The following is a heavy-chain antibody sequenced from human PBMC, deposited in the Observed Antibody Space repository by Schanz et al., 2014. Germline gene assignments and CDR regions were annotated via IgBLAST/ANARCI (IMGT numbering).Heavy chain of an antibody. V-gene: IGHV3-72*01. CDR1: GFTFSTYG. CDR3: ARSPRMAV. J-gene: IGHJ6*02. CDR2: TRNKANSYTT. Sequence: VQLVESGGGVVQPGGSLSLSCAASGFTFSTYGMHWVRQAPGKGPEWLGRTRNKANSYTTGYAASVKGRFTISRDESKNSLYLQMNSLKPEDTAVYYCARSPRMAVGGQGTMVTVSS.